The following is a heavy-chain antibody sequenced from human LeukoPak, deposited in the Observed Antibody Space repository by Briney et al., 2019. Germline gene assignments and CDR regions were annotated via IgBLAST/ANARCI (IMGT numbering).Heavy chain of an antibody. CDR1: GYSIRSGFY. CDR2: IYHSGIT. J-gene: IGHJ6*03. Sequence: SETLSLTCTVSGYSIRSGFYGGWIRQPPGKGLEWIGNIYHSGITYYTPSLKSRVTISVDTSKNQFYLNLSSVTAADTAVYYCASVRRGFGESSKYYSYYYMDVWGNGTTVPIS. CDR3: ASVRRGFGESSKYYSYYYMDV. D-gene: IGHD3-10*01. V-gene: IGHV4-38-2*02.